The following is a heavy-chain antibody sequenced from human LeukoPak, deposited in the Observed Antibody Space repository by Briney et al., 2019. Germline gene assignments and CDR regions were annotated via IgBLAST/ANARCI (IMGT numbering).Heavy chain of an antibody. CDR2: ISDSGGAT. J-gene: IGHJ4*02. CDR1: GITLSNYG. D-gene: IGHD3-22*01. CDR3: AKRGVVIRVILVGFHKQAYYFDS. Sequence: GGSLRLSCAVSGITLSNYGMSWVRQAPGKGLEWVAGISDSGGATNYADSVKGRFTISRDNRKNTLYLQMNSLRAEDAAVYFCAKRGVVIRVILVGFHKQAYYFDSWGQGALVTVSS. V-gene: IGHV3-23*01.